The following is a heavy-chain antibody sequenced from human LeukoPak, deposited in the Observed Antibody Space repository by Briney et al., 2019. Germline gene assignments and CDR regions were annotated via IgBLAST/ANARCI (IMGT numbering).Heavy chain of an antibody. CDR3: ATGRLPSTVLTPLDY. D-gene: IGHD4-23*01. CDR1: GGSISSYY. CDR2: ISYSGST. V-gene: IGHV4-59*01. Sequence: SETLSLTCTVSGGSISSYYWSWIRQPPGKGLEWIGYISYSGSTNYNPSLKNRVTISVDMSKNHFSLRLSSVTAADTAVYYCATGRLPSTVLTPLDYWGQGTLVTVSS. J-gene: IGHJ4*02.